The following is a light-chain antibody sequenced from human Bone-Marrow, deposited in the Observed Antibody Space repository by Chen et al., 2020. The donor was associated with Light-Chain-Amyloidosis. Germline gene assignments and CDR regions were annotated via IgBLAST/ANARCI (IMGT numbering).Light chain of an antibody. CDR1: SSDVGGDNH. J-gene: IGLJ1*01. Sequence: QSALTQPPSVSGSPGQSITIPSTGTSSDVGGDNHVSWYQQHPDKAPKLMIYEVTNRPSWVPDRFSGYKSDNTASLTISGLQTEDEADYFCSSYTITNTLVFGSGTRVTVL. CDR3: SSYTITNTLV. V-gene: IGLV2-14*01. CDR2: EVT.